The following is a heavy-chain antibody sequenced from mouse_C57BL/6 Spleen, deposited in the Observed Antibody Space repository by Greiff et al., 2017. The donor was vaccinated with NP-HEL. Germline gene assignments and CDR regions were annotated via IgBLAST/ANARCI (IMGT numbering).Heavy chain of an antibody. V-gene: IGHV1-52*01. CDR2: IDPSDSET. J-gene: IGHJ3*01. CDR3: AWGDGYYVFAY. Sequence: VQLQQPGAELVRPGSSVKLSCKASGYTFTSYWMHWVKQRPIQGLEWIGNIDPSDSETHYNQKFKDKATLTVDKSSSTAYMQLSSLTSEDSAVYYSAWGDGYYVFAYWGQGTLVTVSA. CDR1: GYTFTSYW. D-gene: IGHD2-3*01.